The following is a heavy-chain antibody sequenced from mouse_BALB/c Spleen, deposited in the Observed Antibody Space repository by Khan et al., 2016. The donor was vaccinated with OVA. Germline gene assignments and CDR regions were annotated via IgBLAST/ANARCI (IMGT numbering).Heavy chain of an antibody. Sequence: EVQLQESGPGLVKPSQSLSLTCTVTGYSITSDYAWDWIRQFPGNKLEWMGYISYSGYPSYNPSLKSRISISRDTSKNQFFLQLTSVTTEDTATYYCARKNYYGYAMDYWGQGTSVTVSS. CDR2: ISYSGYP. D-gene: IGHD1-1*01. V-gene: IGHV3-2*02. CDR1: GYSITSDYA. J-gene: IGHJ4*01. CDR3: ARKNYYGYAMDY.